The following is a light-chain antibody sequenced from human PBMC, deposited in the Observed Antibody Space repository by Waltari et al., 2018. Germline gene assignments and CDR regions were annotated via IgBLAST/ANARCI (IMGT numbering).Light chain of an antibody. V-gene: IGKV3-15*01. CDR1: QSVGDN. Sequence: EVVMTQSPATLSMSPGERVTPSCRASQSVGDNLAWYHQKPGQAPRLLMYGASTRATGIPARFSGSGSGTQFALTISSLQSEDFAVYYCQHYNSWPLTFGGGTKVEI. J-gene: IGKJ4*01. CDR2: GAS. CDR3: QHYNSWPLT.